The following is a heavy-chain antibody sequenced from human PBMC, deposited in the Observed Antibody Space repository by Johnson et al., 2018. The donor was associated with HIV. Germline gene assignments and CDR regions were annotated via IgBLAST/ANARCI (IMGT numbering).Heavy chain of an antibody. CDR1: GFTFSYHG. D-gene: IGHD5-18*01. V-gene: IGHV3-30*19. Sequence: QVQLVESGGGVVQPGESLRLSCRTFGFTFSYHGMHWVRQAPGKGLEWVAVISYDGSNKYYADSVKGRFTISRDSSRDTLYLQMSSLKPEDTAVYYCTRDRIQIWSYVGTFDIWGQGTMVTVSS. CDR2: ISYDGSNK. J-gene: IGHJ3*02. CDR3: TRDRIQIWSYVGTFDI.